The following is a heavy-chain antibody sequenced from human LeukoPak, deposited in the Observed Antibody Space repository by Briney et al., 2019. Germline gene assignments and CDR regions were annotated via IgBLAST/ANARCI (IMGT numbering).Heavy chain of an antibody. Sequence: GGSLRLSCAASGLTFSHFFMNWIRQAPGKGLECVSYIGSGGSPIYYADSVKGRFTISRDDAKNSLYLQMNSLRAEDTAVYYCARDPLTLYDYYMDVWGKGTTVTVSS. CDR2: IGSGGSPI. CDR3: ARDPLTLYDYYMDV. D-gene: IGHD3-9*01. V-gene: IGHV3-11*04. CDR1: GLTFSHFF. J-gene: IGHJ6*03.